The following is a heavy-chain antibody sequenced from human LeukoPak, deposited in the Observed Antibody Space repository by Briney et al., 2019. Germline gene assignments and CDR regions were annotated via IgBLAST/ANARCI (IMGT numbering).Heavy chain of an antibody. CDR1: GFTFSSYG. CDR2: IRYDGSNK. J-gene: IGHJ4*02. D-gene: IGHD3-22*01. V-gene: IGHV3-30*02. CDR3: AKVVGSSGYYSDY. Sequence: GGSLRLSCAASGFTFSSYGMHWVRQAPGKGLEWVAFIRYDGSNKYYADSVKGRFTISRDNSKNTLYLQMNSLRAEDTAVYYCAKVVGSSGYYSDYWGQGTLVTVSS.